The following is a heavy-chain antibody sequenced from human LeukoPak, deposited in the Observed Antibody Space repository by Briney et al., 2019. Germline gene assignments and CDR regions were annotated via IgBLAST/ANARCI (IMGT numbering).Heavy chain of an antibody. CDR3: ARHDSFIPY. V-gene: IGHV3-23*01. D-gene: IGHD5-18*01. J-gene: IGHJ4*02. CDR1: GFTFNYYA. Sequence: GGSLRLSCAASGFTFNYYAMSWVRQAPGKGLEWVSGISDNEGSTYYTDSVKGRFTISRDNTKNAVYLQMNNLRPDDTAVYFCARHDSFIPYWGQGTLVTVSS. CDR2: ISDNEGST.